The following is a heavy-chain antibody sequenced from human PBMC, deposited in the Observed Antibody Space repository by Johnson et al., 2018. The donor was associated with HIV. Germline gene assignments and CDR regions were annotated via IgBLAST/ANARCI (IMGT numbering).Heavy chain of an antibody. D-gene: IGHD2-15*01. J-gene: IGHJ3*02. V-gene: IGHV3-30*04. CDR2: ISYDGSNN. CDR1: GFTFSSYA. CDR3: ARAVCRGGRCYSHDAFDI. Sequence: QVQLVESGGGVVQPGRSLRLSCAASGFTFSSYALPWVRQAPGKGLEWVAVISYDGSNNYYADSVKGRFTLSRDNAQNTLFLQMNSLRAEDTAVYYCARAVCRGGRCYSHDAFDIWGQGTMVTVSS.